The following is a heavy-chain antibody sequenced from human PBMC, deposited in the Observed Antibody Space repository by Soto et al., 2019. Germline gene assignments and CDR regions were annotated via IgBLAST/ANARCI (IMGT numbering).Heavy chain of an antibody. CDR2: IIPIFGTA. CDR3: ARFNWLDSGYANYYYYGMDV. J-gene: IGHJ6*02. V-gene: IGHV1-69*13. CDR1: GGTFSSYA. D-gene: IGHD5-12*01. Sequence: GASVKVSCKASGGTFSSYAISWVRQAPGQGLEWMGGIIPIFGTANYAQKFQGRVTITADESTSTAYMELSSLRSEDTAVYYCARFNWLDSGYANYYYYGMDVWAQGTTVTVSS.